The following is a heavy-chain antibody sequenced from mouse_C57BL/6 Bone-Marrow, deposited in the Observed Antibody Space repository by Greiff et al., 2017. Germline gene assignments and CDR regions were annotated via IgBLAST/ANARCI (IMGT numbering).Heavy chain of an antibody. J-gene: IGHJ1*03. D-gene: IGHD1-1*01. CDR2: IHPNSGST. CDR3: ARSDYYGSRTWYFDV. Sequence: VQLQQPGAELVKPGASVKLSCKASGYTFTSYWMHWVKQRPGQGLEWIGMIHPNSGSTNYNEKFKSKATLTVDKSSSTAYMQLSSLTSEDSAVYYCARSDYYGSRTWYFDVWGTGTTVTVSS. V-gene: IGHV1-64*01. CDR1: GYTFTSYW.